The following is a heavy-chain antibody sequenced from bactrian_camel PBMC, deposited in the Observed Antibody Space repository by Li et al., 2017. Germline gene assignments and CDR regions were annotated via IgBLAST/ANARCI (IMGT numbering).Heavy chain of an antibody. CDR1: GYTFNTY. D-gene: IGHD2*01. CDR2: IDTGDGST. V-gene: IGHV3S40*01. Sequence: VQLVESGGGSALAGGSVRLSCAASGYTFNTYSWFRQAPGQEREGVAAIDTGDGSTYYLNSVEGRFTLSKDRAKNTLTLQMHNLKPEDSATYYCAAERLCTNIVDVPIKTSYSYWGRGTQVTVS. J-gene: IGHJ4*01. CDR3: AAERLCTNIVDVPIKTSYSY.